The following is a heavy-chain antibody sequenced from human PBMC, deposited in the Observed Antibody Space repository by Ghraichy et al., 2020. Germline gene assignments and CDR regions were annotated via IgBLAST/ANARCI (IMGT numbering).Heavy chain of an antibody. J-gene: IGHJ6*02. CDR1: GGTFSSYT. CDR2: IIPILGIA. D-gene: IGHD3-3*01. CDR3: ARDSNTYYDFWSGERRTNYYYYGMDV. Sequence: SVKVSCKASGGTFSSYTISWVRQAPGQGLEWMGRIIPILGIANYAQKFQGRVTITADKSTSTAYMELSSLRSEDTAVYYCARDSNTYYDFWSGERRTNYYYYGMDVWGQGTTVTVSS. V-gene: IGHV1-69*04.